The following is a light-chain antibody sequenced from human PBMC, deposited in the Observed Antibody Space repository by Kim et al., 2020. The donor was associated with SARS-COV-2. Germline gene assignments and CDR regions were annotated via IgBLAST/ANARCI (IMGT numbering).Light chain of an antibody. CDR2: DVT. CDR1: SSDIGGYNF. CDR3: TSYRSDSTLV. V-gene: IGLV2-14*03. J-gene: IGLJ2*01. Sequence: QSALTQPASVSGSPGQSITISCTGTSSDIGGYNFVSWYQHHPGKAPKLIINDVTNRPSGVSNRFSGSKSGNTASLTISGLQAEDEGDYYCTSYRSDSTLVFGGGTQLTVL.